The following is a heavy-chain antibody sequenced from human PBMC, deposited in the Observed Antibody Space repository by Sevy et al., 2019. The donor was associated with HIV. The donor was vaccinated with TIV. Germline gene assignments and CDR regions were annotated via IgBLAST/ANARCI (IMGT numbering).Heavy chain of an antibody. CDR1: GFTFSSYA. CDR3: ARDQHHYAGNLRTGWFDP. CDR2: ISYDGSNK. J-gene: IGHJ5*02. Sequence: GGSLRLSCAASGFTFSSYAMHWVRQAPGKGLEWVAVISYDGSNKYYADSVKGRFTISRDNSKNTLYLQVKSLRTEDTAVYYCARDQHHYAGNLRTGWFDPWGQGTLVTVSS. V-gene: IGHV3-30-3*01. D-gene: IGHD6-13*01.